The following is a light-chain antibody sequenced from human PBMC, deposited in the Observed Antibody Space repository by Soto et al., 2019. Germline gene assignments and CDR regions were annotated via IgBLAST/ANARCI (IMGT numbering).Light chain of an antibody. V-gene: IGKV3-20*01. CDR1: QSVSGTY. J-gene: IGKJ4*01. Sequence: EIVLTQSPGTLFLSPGERATLSCRASQSVSGTYLGWYQMKPGQSPRLVIYGASSRATGIPDRFRGSGSGTDFTLTITRLEPEDSAVYYCQQYGSPPLTFSGGTRVEIK. CDR2: GAS. CDR3: QQYGSPPLT.